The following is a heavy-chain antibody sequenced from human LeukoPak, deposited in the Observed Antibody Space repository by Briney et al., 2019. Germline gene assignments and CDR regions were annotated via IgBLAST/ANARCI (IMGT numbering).Heavy chain of an antibody. J-gene: IGHJ1*01. CDR2: IYSGGST. CDR3: ARGQYYYDSSGYESYFQH. V-gene: IGHV3-53*01. CDR1: GFTFSSHW. D-gene: IGHD3-22*01. Sequence: GGSLRLSCAASGFTFSSHWMNWVRQPPGKGLEWVSVIYSGGSTYYADSVKGRFTISRDNSKNTLYLQMNSLRAEDTAVYYCARGQYYYDSSGYESYFQHWGQGTLVTVSS.